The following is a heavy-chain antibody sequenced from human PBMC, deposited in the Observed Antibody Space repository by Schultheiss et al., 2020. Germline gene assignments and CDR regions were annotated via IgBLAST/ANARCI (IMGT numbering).Heavy chain of an antibody. D-gene: IGHD1-26*01. CDR1: GYTFNAYY. V-gene: IGHV1-18*01. CDR3: ATEIVDRLDY. CDR2: ISAYNGDT. J-gene: IGHJ4*02. Sequence: ASVKVSCKASGYTFNAYYIHWVRQAPGQGLEWMGWISAYNGDTNYAQKVQGRVSMTTDTSTSTAYMEMRSLRSDDTAIYYCATEIVDRLDYWGQGTLVTVAS.